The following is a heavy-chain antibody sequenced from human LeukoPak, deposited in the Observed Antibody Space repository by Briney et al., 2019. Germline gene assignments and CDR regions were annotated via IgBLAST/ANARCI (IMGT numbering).Heavy chain of an antibody. J-gene: IGHJ3*01. CDR2: MSYSGRT. CDR3: AQQVVGTSNSFDV. V-gene: IGHV4-59*01. D-gene: IGHD6-13*01. CDR1: GASINAYY. Sequence: SETLSLICNVSGASINAYYWTWIRQSPEKGLEWIASMSYSGRTDSNPSLKSRVSMSVGPSKSQFSLRLTSVTAADTAIYYCAQQVVGTSNSFDVWGQGTFVAVSS.